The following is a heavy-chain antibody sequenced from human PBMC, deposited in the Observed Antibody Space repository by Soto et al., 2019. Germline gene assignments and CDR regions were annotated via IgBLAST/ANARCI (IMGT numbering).Heavy chain of an antibody. Sequence: GASVKVSCKASGGTFSIYTSSWVRQAPGQGLEWMGRIIPILGIASYAQKFQGRVTITADKSTSTAYMELSSLRSEDTAVYYCARDHVLGDCTNGVCLANWFDPWGQGTLVTVSS. J-gene: IGHJ5*02. CDR1: GGTFSIYT. V-gene: IGHV1-69*04. D-gene: IGHD2-8*01. CDR3: ARDHVLGDCTNGVCLANWFDP. CDR2: IIPILGIA.